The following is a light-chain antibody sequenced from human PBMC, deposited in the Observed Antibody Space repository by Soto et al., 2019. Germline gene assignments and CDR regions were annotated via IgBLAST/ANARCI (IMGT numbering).Light chain of an antibody. CDR2: AAS. CDR3: QQSYSTPRT. V-gene: IGKV1-39*01. Sequence: EIQMTQAPSSLSASVGDRVTITCRASQSISSYLNWYQQKPGKAPKCLIYAASSLQSGVPSRFSGSGSGTDFTLTISSLQPEDFATYYCQQSYSTPRTFGQGTMLEIK. CDR1: QSISSY. J-gene: IGKJ2*02.